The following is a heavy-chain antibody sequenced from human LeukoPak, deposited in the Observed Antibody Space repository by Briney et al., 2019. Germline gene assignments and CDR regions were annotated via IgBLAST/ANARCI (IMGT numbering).Heavy chain of an antibody. CDR2: ISTYNANT. CDR1: GYTFNSYD. D-gene: IGHD3-3*01. CDR3: ARVLRYDFWSAYYFDY. V-gene: IGHV1-18*01. Sequence: ASVKVSCKASGYTFNSYDISWVRQAPGQGLEWMAWISTYNANTNYALKVQGRATMTTDTSTSTAYMELRSLRSDDTAVYYCARVLRYDFWSAYYFDYWGQGTLVSVFS. J-gene: IGHJ4*02.